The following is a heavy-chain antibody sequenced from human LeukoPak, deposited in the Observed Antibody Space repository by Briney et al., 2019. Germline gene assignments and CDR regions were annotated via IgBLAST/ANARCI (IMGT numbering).Heavy chain of an antibody. J-gene: IGHJ4*02. CDR3: ARQSVFGVVIVDY. CDR1: GGSISSSSYY. D-gene: IGHD3-3*01. CDR2: IYYSGST. V-gene: IGHV4-39*01. Sequence: SETLSLTCTVSGGSISSSSYYWGWIRQPPGKGLEWIGSIYYSGSTYYNPSLKSRVTISVDTSKNQFSLKLSSVTAADTAVYYCARQSVFGVVIVDYWGQGTLVTVSS.